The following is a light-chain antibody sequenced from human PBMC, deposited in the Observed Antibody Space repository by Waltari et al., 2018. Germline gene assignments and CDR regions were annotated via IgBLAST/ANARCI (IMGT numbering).Light chain of an antibody. J-gene: IGLJ2*01. Sequence: SYELTQPPSVSVSPGQTARITCSGDALPKKYAYWSQQKSGQTPVLVIYEDKKRPSGIPERVSGVRSGTVATVTISGAQVEDEADYFCYSTDNNGRGVFGGGTKLTVL. CDR1: ALPKKY. V-gene: IGLV3-10*01. CDR2: EDK. CDR3: YSTDNNGRGV.